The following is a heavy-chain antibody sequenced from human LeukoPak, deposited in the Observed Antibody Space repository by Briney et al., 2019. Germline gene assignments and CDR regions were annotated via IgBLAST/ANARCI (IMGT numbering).Heavy chain of an antibody. CDR3: VRVGVEGASCYDY. Sequence: ASVKVSCKASGYTFTGYSIHWVRQAPGQGLEWMGWINPNSGVTNYAQKFQGRVTMTRDTSISTAYMELSRLRSDDTAVYYCVRVGVEGASCYDYWGQGTLVTVSS. CDR2: INPNSGVT. CDR1: GYTFTGYS. V-gene: IGHV1-2*02. D-gene: IGHD2-2*01. J-gene: IGHJ4*02.